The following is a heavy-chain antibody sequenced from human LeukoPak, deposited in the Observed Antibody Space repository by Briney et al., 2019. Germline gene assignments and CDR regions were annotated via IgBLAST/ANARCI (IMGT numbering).Heavy chain of an antibody. CDR2: IKQDGSEK. Sequence: GGSLRLSCAASGFTFSSYWMSWVRQAPGKGREWVANIKQDGSEKYYVDSVEGRFTISRDNAKNSLYLQMNSLRAEDTAVSYCTREQDGYYFWSGYHKQNWFDAWGQGTLVTVSS. D-gene: IGHD3-3*01. CDR3: TREQDGYYFWSGYHKQNWFDA. CDR1: GFTFSSYW. V-gene: IGHV3-7*01. J-gene: IGHJ5*02.